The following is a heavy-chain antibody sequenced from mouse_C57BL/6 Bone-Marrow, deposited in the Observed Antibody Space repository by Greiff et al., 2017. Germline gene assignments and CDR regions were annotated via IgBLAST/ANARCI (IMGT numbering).Heavy chain of an antibody. D-gene: IGHD2-2*01. Sequence: EVKVEESGGGLVQPGESLKLSCESNEYEFPSHDMSWVRKTPEKRLELVAAINSDGSSTYYPDTMGRRFIISRDKTKRTLYLQMSSLRSEDTALYYCARHGYDGDYAMDYWGQGTSVTVSS. CDR1: EYEFPSHD. J-gene: IGHJ4*01. V-gene: IGHV5-2*03. CDR2: INSDGSST. CDR3: ARHGYDGDYAMDY.